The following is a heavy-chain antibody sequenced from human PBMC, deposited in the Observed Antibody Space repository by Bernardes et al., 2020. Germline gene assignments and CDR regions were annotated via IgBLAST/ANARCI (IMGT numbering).Heavy chain of an antibody. J-gene: IGHJ4*02. CDR3: ARAKGPNS. V-gene: IGHV4-59*01. Sequence: TLFLNCTLSGDSLTTWECNWLRQPPGKGLEWIGHIHKSGRTNYNPSLKSRVTMSMDTSKSQFFLKLNSMTSADTGFYYCARAKGPNSWGPGILVTVSS. CDR2: IHKSGRT. CDR1: GDSLTTWE.